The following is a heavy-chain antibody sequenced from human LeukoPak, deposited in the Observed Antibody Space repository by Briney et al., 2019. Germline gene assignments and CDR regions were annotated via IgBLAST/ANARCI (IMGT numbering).Heavy chain of an antibody. D-gene: IGHD3-16*02. Sequence: GGSLRLSCAASGFTFSSYAMSWVRQAPGKGLEWVSAISGSGGSTYYADSVKGRFTISRDNSKNTLYLQMNSLRAEDTAVYYCARETNYDYVWGSYRQYDYWGQGTLVTVSS. CDR2: ISGSGGST. J-gene: IGHJ4*02. V-gene: IGHV3-23*01. CDR3: ARETNYDYVWGSYRQYDY. CDR1: GFTFSSYA.